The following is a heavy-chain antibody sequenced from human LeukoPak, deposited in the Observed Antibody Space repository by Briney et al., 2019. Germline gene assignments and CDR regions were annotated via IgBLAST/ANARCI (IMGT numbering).Heavy chain of an antibody. D-gene: IGHD4-17*01. CDR2: IRYDGSNK. J-gene: IGHJ4*02. Sequence: GGSLRLSCAASGFTFSGYAMHWVRQAPGKGLEWVAFIRYDGSNKSYGDSVKGRFTIPRDNSENTLYLQMNSLRAEDTAVYYCAKDQTGDYTFDYWGQGTLVTVSS. CDR1: GFTFSGYA. CDR3: AKDQTGDYTFDY. V-gene: IGHV3-30*02.